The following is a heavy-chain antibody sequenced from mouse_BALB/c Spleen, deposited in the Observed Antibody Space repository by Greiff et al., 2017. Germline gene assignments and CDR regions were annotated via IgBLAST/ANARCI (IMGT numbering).Heavy chain of an antibody. CDR3: ARSYYGNGAWFAY. Sequence: VQLKESGAELVKPGASVQLSCTASGFNIKDTYMHWVKQRPEQGLEWIGRIDPANGNTKYDPKFQGKATITADTSSNTAYLQLSSLTSEDTAVYYCARSYYGNGAWFAYWGQGTLVTVSA. D-gene: IGHD2-1*01. CDR2: IDPANGNT. J-gene: IGHJ3*01. V-gene: IGHV14-3*02. CDR1: GFNIKDTY.